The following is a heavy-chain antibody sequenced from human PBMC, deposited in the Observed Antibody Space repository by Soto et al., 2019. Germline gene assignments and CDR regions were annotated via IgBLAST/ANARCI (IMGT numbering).Heavy chain of an antibody. V-gene: IGHV3-23*01. CDR3: ANHRVLSAAYDYRDY. J-gene: IGHJ4*02. CDR1: GFTFSSYA. D-gene: IGHD3-16*01. Sequence: EVQLLESGGGLVQPGGSLRLSCAASGFTFSSYAMSWVRQAPGKGLEWVSAISGSGGRTYYADSVKGRFTISRDNSKNTMYLHMNSLRDEDTAVSYCANHRVLSAAYDYRDYWGQGTLVTVSS. CDR2: ISGSGGRT.